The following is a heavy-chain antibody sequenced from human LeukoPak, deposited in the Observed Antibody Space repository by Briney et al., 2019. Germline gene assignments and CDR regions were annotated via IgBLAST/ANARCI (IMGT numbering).Heavy chain of an antibody. CDR3: ATGVEYSSLGY. V-gene: IGHV5-51*01. CDR1: GYIFTHYW. J-gene: IGHJ4*01. CDR2: IYPGDSDT. D-gene: IGHD6-6*01. Sequence: GESLKISCQVSGYIFTHYWIGWVRQMPGKGLEWMGIIYPGDSDTRYSPSFQGRVTISADKSISTAYLQWSSLKASDTAMYYRATGVEYSSLGYWGQGTLVTVSS.